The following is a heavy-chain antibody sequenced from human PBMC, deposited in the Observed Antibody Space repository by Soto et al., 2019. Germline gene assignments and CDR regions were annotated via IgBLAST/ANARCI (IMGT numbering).Heavy chain of an antibody. D-gene: IGHD6-13*01. J-gene: IGHJ3*01. CDR2: IDPSDSYT. V-gene: IGHV5-10-1*01. Sequence: ESLKISCKGSGYSFTSYWISWVRQMPGKGLERMGRIDPSDSYTNYSPSFQGHVTISADKSISTAYLQWSSLKASFTSIFYCSRSAYSSSPLQVCGQGTMVTVSS. CDR3: SRSAYSSSPLQV. CDR1: GYSFTSYW.